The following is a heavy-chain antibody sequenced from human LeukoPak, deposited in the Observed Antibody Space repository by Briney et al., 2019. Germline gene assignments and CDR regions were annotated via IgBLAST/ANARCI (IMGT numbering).Heavy chain of an antibody. J-gene: IGHJ6*03. CDR1: GGTFISYA. CDR2: IIPMFGTA. CDR3: ARGGAVAGTRYYYYMDV. V-gene: IGHV1-69*06. D-gene: IGHD6-19*01. Sequence: SVKVSCKASGGTFISYAISWVRQAPGQGLEWMGGIIPMFGTANYAQKFQGRVTITADKSTNTAYMELSSLRSEDTAVYYCARGGAVAGTRYYYYMDVWGKGTTVTVSS.